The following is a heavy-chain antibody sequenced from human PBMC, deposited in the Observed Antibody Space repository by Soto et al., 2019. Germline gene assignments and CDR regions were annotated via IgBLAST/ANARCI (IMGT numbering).Heavy chain of an antibody. CDR1: GYPFTDYF. Sequence: ASVKVSCKTSGYPFTDYFIHWVRQAPGQGLEWMGIISLYHHSTSYAQKFQGRLTVTADTSTTTVYMDLSSLTSEDSAVYWCARELYSCGGDCHYHMEYWGQGTLVSVSS. D-gene: IGHD2-21*02. J-gene: IGHJ1*01. CDR3: ARELYSCGGDCHYHMEY. CDR2: ISLYHHST. V-gene: IGHV1-46*01.